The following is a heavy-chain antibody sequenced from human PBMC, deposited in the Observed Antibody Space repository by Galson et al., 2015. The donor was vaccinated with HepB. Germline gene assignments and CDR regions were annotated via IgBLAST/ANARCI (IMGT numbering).Heavy chain of an antibody. V-gene: IGHV4-30-2*01. D-gene: IGHD3-10*01. CDR1: GGSISSGGYS. J-gene: IGHJ3*02. CDR3: ARFGVEGYYGSGSYSRAFDI. Sequence: TLSLTCAVSGGSISSGGYSWSWIRQPPGKGLEWIGYIYHSGSTYYNPSLKSRVTISVDRSKNQFSLKLSSVTAADTAVYYCARFGVEGYYGSGSYSRAFDIWGQGIMVTVSS. CDR2: IYHSGST.